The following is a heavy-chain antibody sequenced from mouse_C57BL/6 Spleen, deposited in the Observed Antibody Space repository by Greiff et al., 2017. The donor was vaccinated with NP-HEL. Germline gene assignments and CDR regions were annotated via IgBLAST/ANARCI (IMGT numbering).Heavy chain of an antibody. V-gene: IGHV1-15*01. CDR1: GYTFTDYE. Sequence: QVQLKQSGAELVRPGASVTLSCKASGYTFTDYEMHWVKQTPVHGLEWIGAIDPETGGTAYNQKFKGKAILTADKSSSTAYMELRSLTSEDSAVYYCTRCYGSSYTGDYFDYWGQGTTLTVSS. J-gene: IGHJ2*01. D-gene: IGHD1-1*01. CDR2: IDPETGGT. CDR3: TRCYGSSYTGDYFDY.